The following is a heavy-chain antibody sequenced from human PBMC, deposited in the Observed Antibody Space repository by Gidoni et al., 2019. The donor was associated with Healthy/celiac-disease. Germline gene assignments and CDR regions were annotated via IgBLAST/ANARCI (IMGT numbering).Heavy chain of an antibody. J-gene: IGHJ6*02. D-gene: IGHD3-16*01. CDR3: ARYWGRSAGSYVFNYYYYYGMDV. Sequence: QVQLVESGGGVVQPGRSLRLSCAASGFTFSSYGIHWVRPAPGKGLEWVAVIWYDGSNKYYADSVKGRFTISRDNSKNTLYLQMNSLRAEDTAVYYCARYWGRSAGSYVFNYYYYYGMDVWGQGTTVTVSS. CDR1: GFTFSSYG. V-gene: IGHV3-33*01. CDR2: IWYDGSNK.